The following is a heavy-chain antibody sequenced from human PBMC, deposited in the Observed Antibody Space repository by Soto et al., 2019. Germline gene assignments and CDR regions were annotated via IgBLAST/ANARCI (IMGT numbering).Heavy chain of an antibody. V-gene: IGHV3-48*02. CDR1: GFSFSRYS. CDR3: AKSPLTIFGVVPPAMSYYGMDV. D-gene: IGHD3-3*01. CDR2: ISSSSSTI. Sequence: EVQLVESGGGLVQPGGSLRLSCAASGFSFSRYSMNWVRQAPGKGLQWISYISSSSSTIYYIDSVKARFAISRDNAMNSLYLQMNSLRDEDTAIYYCAKSPLTIFGVVPPAMSYYGMDVWGQGTTVTVSS. J-gene: IGHJ6*02.